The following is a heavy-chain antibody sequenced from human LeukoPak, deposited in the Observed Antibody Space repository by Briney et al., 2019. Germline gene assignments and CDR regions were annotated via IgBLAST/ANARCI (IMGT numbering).Heavy chain of an antibody. Sequence: ASVKVSCKASGYIFPSYGITWVRQAPGQGLEWMGWISAYNGNTIYAQRLQGRVTMTKDTSTSTVYMELSSLRAEDTAVYYCARLTSPYSSGRHWGDSFGYWGQGTLVTVSS. D-gene: IGHD6-19*01. J-gene: IGHJ4*02. V-gene: IGHV1-18*01. CDR3: ARLTSPYSSGRHWGDSFGY. CDR1: GYIFPSYG. CDR2: ISAYNGNT.